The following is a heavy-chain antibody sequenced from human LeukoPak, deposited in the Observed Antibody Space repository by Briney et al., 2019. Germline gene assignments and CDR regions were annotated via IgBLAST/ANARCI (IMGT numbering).Heavy chain of an antibody. Sequence: VGSLRLSCAASGLTFSSYWMSWVRQAPGKGLEWVANIKQDGSGKYYVDSVKGRFTISRDNAKNSLYLQMNSLRAEDTAVYYCARDLRTPSYWGQGTLVTVSS. J-gene: IGHJ4*02. CDR2: IKQDGSGK. CDR1: GLTFSSYW. CDR3: ARDLRTPSY. V-gene: IGHV3-7*01.